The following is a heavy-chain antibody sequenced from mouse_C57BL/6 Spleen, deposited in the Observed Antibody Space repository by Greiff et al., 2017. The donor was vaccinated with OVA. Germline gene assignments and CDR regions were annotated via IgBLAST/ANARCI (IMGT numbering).Heavy chain of an antibody. Sequence: EVQLVESGGGLVQPGGSMKLSCVASGFTFSNYWMNWVRQSPEKGLEWVAQIRLKSDNYATHYAESVKGRFTISRDDSKSSVYLQMNNLRAEDTGIYYCTAHEGFAYWGQGTLVTVSA. CDR3: TAHEGFAY. CDR1: GFTFSNYW. J-gene: IGHJ3*01. V-gene: IGHV6-3*01. CDR2: IRLKSDNYAT.